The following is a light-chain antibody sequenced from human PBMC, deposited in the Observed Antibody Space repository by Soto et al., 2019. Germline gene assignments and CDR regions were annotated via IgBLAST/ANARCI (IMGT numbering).Light chain of an antibody. V-gene: IGKV3-11*01. CDR2: DAS. CDR3: QQRSNWPPVT. J-gene: IGKJ4*01. Sequence: DIVLTQSPATLSLSPGERATLSCRASQSVSSYLAWYQQKPGQAPRLLIYDASNMATGIPARFSGSGSGTDFTLTISSLEPEDFAIYYCQQRSNWPPVTFGGGTKVEIK. CDR1: QSVSSY.